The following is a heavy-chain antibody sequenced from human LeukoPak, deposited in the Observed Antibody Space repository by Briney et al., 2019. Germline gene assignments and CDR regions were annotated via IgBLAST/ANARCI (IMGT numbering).Heavy chain of an antibody. J-gene: IGHJ4*02. CDR2: INPYNGNT. V-gene: IGHV1-18*01. Sequence: GASVKVSFKASGYTFTSYGISWVRQAPGQVLECMGWINPYNGNTNYAQKFQGRVTLTTDTSTSTAYMELRSLRSDDSAMYYCAREIYGRFDFWGQGTLVTVSS. CDR3: AREIYGRFDF. CDR1: GYTFTSYG. D-gene: IGHD4-17*01.